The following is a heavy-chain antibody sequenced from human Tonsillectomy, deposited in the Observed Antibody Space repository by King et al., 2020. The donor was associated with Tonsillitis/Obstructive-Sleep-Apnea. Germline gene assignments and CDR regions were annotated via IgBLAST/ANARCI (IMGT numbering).Heavy chain of an antibody. V-gene: IGHV5-10-1*01. CDR2: IDPSDSYT. J-gene: IGHJ4*02. D-gene: IGHD4-17*01. CDR1: GYSFTSSW. CDR3: ARNDYGDYFFDY. Sequence: VQLVESGAEVKKPGESLRISCKGSGYSFTSSWISWVRQMPGKGLQWMGRIDPSDSYTNYSPSFQGHVTISADKSSSTAYLQWSSLKASDTAMYYCARNDYGDYFFDYWGQGTLVTVSS.